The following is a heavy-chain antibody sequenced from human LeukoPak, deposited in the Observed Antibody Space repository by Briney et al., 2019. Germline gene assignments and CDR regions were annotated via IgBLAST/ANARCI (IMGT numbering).Heavy chain of an antibody. D-gene: IGHD3-22*01. CDR2: I. CDR1: GVTLSSYA. Sequence: GSLRLSSAASGVTLSSYAMRWVCQAPGKGLEWVSAIKGRFTISRDNSKNTLYLQMNSLRAEDTAVYYCAKDRATYYYDSSGLFDYWGQGTLVTVSS. CDR3: AKDRATYYYDSSGLFDY. V-gene: IGHV3-23*01. J-gene: IGHJ4*02.